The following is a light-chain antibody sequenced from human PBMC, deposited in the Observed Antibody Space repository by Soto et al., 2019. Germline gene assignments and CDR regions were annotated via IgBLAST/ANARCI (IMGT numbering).Light chain of an antibody. J-gene: IGKJ4*01. V-gene: IGKV3-15*01. CDR3: QQYDEWPLT. CDR1: QNVKTR. CDR2: DAF. Sequence: EKVMTQSPATLSVSPGERATLSCRASQNVKTRLAWYQQKPGQAPRLLIYDAFTRATGIPARFSGSVSGTEFTLTISSLQSEDFAVYYCQQYDEWPLTFGGGTKVEIK.